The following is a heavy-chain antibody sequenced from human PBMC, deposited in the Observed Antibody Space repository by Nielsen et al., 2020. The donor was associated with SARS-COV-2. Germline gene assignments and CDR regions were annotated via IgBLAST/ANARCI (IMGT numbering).Heavy chain of an antibody. CDR1: GFTFSSYG. D-gene: IGHD2-15*01. V-gene: IGHV3-30*18. CDR3: AKLGYCSGGSCYSNNLFDY. CDR2: ISYDGSNK. J-gene: IGHJ4*02. Sequence: LSLTCAASGFTFSSYGMHWVRQAPGKGLEWVAVISYDGSNKYYADSVKGRFTISRDNSKNTLYLQMNSLRAEDTAVYYCAKLGYCSGGSCYSNNLFDYWGQGTLVTVSS.